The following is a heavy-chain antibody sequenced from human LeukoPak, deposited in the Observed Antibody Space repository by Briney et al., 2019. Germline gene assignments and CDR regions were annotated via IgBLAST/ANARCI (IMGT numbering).Heavy chain of an antibody. V-gene: IGHV3-7*03. Sequence: GGSLRPSCAVSGFTFSGFWMSWSRQAPGKGLEWVASINSDGSEGYYADVVEGRFTISRDNAKNSLYLQINSLRAEDTAVYYCARSSYSSSSSVWGQGTMVTVSS. D-gene: IGHD6-6*01. CDR3: ARSSYSSSSSV. CDR1: GFTFSGFW. J-gene: IGHJ3*01. CDR2: INSDGSEG.